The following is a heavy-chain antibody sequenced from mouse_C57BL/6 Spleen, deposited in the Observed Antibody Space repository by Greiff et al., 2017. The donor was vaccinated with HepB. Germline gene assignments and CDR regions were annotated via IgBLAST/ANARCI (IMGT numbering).Heavy chain of an antibody. CDR3: ATLDPYDYDWYFDV. CDR2: ISSGSSTI. Sequence: EVKVVESGGGLVKPGGSLKLSCAASGFTFSDYGMHWVRQAPEKGLEWVAYISSGSSTIYYADTVKGRFTISRDNAKNTLFLQMTSLRSEDTAMYYCATLDPYDYDWYFDVWGTGTTVTVSS. CDR1: GFTFSDYG. J-gene: IGHJ1*03. V-gene: IGHV5-17*01. D-gene: IGHD2-4*01.